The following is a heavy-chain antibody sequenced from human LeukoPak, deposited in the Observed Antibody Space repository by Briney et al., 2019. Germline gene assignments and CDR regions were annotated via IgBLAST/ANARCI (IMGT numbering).Heavy chain of an antibody. J-gene: IGHJ6*03. CDR1: GGSISSSSYY. CDR2: IYYSGST. Sequence: SETLSLTCTVSGGSISSSSYYWGWIRQPPGKGLEWIGSIYYSGSTYYNPSLKSRVTISVDTSKNQFSLKLSSVTAADTAVYYRARVLRKGPYGDGGYFYFFMDVWGKGTTVTVSS. CDR3: ARVLRKGPYGDGGYFYFFMDV. V-gene: IGHV4-39*01. D-gene: IGHD4-17*01.